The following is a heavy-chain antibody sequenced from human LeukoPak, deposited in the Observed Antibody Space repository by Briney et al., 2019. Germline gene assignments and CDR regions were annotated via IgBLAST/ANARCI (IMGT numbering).Heavy chain of an antibody. CDR1: GYTFTGYY. CDR2: ISAYNGNT. V-gene: IGHV1-18*04. J-gene: IGHJ5*02. D-gene: IGHD6-13*01. Sequence: ASVKVSCKASGYTFTGYYMHWVRQATGQGLEWMGWISAYNGNTNYAQKLQGRVTMTTDTSTSTAYMELRSLRSDDTAVYYCAITNSAAAGTPWFDPWGQGTLVTVSS. CDR3: AITNSAAAGTPWFDP.